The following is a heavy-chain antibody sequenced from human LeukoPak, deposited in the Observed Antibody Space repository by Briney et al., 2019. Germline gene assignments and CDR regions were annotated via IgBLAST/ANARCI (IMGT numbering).Heavy chain of an antibody. CDR1: GGSINSGSYY. J-gene: IGHJ3*02. CDR2: FYISEGT. V-gene: IGHV4-61*02. Sequence: SETLSLTCTVSGGSINSGSYYWNWIRQPAGEGLEWIGRFYISEGTKYNPSLKSRVTISVDTSKNQFSLRLSSVTAADTAVYYCASLGSFDIWGQGTMVTVSS. CDR3: ASLGSFDI. D-gene: IGHD7-27*01.